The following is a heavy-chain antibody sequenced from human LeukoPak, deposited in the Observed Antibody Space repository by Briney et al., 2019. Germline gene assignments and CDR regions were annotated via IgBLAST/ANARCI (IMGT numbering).Heavy chain of an antibody. CDR1: GFTFSSYA. CDR3: AKDPRATPTRGWDDI. CDR2: ISGSGGST. D-gene: IGHD5-12*01. Sequence: HPGGSLRLSCAASGFTFSSYAMSWVRQAPGKGLEWVSVISGSGGSTYYADSVKGRFTISRDNSKNTLYLQMNSLRAEDTAVYYCAKDPRATPTRGWDDIWGQGTMVTVSS. V-gene: IGHV3-23*01. J-gene: IGHJ3*02.